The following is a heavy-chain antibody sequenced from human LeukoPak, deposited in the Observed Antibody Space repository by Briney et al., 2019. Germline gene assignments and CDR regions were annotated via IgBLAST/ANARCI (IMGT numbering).Heavy chain of an antibody. Sequence: SEXLSLTCTVSGGSISSYYWSWLRQPPGKGLEWIGYIYYSGSTNYNPSLTSRVTISVDTSKNQFSLKLTSVTAADTALYYCAKIFTGSSPWAFDIWGQGTMVTVSS. CDR2: IYYSGST. CDR3: AKIFTGSSPWAFDI. J-gene: IGHJ3*02. V-gene: IGHV4-59*03. D-gene: IGHD1-26*01. CDR1: GGSISSYY.